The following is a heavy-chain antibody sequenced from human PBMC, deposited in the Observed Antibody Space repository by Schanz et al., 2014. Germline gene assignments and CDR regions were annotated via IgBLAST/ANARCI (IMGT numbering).Heavy chain of an antibody. V-gene: IGHV3-53*01. CDR1: GFTVSSHY. CDR2: IYSGGRT. J-gene: IGHJ4*02. CDR3: ARDKGGYYPFDY. D-gene: IGHD3-3*01. Sequence: EVQLLESGGGLIQPGGSLRLSCAASGFTVSSHYMSWVRQAPGKGLEWVSVIYSGGRTFYAPSVKGRFTVSRDNSKNTVYLQMNSLTADDTAVYYCARDKGGYYPFDYWGRGTLVTVSS.